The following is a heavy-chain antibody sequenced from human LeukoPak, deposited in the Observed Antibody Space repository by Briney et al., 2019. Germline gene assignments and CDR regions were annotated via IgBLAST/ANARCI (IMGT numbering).Heavy chain of an antibody. J-gene: IGHJ6*04. CDR3: ASAVLTPLAAGDRYMDV. CDR2: SKQDGSEK. D-gene: IGHD4/OR15-4a*01. CDR1: GFTFSAYW. V-gene: IGHV3-7*01. Sequence: PGGSLRLACAASGFTFSAYWMGWVRQAPGKGLEGVANSKQDGSEKYYVDSVRGRFTISRDNAKNSLYLQMNSLRGEDSAVYYCASAVLTPLAAGDRYMDVWGKGTTVTVSS.